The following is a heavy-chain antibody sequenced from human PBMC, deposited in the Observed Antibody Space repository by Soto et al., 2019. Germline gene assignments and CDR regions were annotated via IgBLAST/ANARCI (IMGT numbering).Heavy chain of an antibody. CDR2: IYHSGST. CDR1: GNAITSLSTNF. CDR3: ARRYGGNLDY. Sequence: SDTLSLTCSLNGNAITSLSTNFWGWIRQPPGKGLEWIGYIYHSGSTYYNPSLKSRVTISVDRSKNQFSLKLSSVTAADTAVYYCARRYGGNLDYWGQGTLVS. V-gene: IGHV4-28*01. J-gene: IGHJ4*02. D-gene: IGHD1-26*01.